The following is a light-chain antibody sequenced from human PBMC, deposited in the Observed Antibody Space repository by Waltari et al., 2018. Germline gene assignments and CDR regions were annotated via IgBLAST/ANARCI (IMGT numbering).Light chain of an antibody. J-gene: IGKJ4*01. V-gene: IGKV1-16*02. CDR1: QGIANH. Sequence: IQMTQYPSSLSASVGDRVTITCRASQGIANHLAWFQQKPGKAPKSLIYAASSLQSGVPSKFSGSGSVTDFTLTITNLQPEDFATYYCQQYNSFPVTFGGGTKVEIK. CDR3: QQYNSFPVT. CDR2: AAS.